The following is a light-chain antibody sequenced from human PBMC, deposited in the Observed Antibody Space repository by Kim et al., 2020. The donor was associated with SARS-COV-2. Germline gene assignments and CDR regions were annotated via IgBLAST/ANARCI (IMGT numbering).Light chain of an antibody. Sequence: ASVGDRVTITYRASQSIDTWLAWYQQKLGKAPNLLIYNASTLERGVPSRFSGSGSGTEFTLTIACLQPDDFATYYCQQYRTYSRTFGQGTKVDIK. CDR2: NAS. CDR1: QSIDTW. CDR3: QQYRTYSRT. J-gene: IGKJ1*01. V-gene: IGKV1-5*03.